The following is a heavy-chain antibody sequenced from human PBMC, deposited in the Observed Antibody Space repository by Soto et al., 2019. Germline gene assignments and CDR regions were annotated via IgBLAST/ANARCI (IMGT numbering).Heavy chain of an antibody. CDR3: AKGAFSGYDPPLDH. D-gene: IGHD5-12*01. Sequence: PGGSLRLSCTASGFTFGSYAMSWVRQAPGKGLEWVSTISGTGGSTFYADSVEGRFTISRDNSQNSLSLQMNSLRAEDSALYYCAKGAFSGYDPPLDHWGRGTLVTVSS. J-gene: IGHJ4*02. CDR2: ISGTGGST. CDR1: GFTFGSYA. V-gene: IGHV3-23*01.